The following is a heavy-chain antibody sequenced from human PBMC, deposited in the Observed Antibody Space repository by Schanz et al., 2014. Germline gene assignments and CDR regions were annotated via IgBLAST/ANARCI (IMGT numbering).Heavy chain of an antibody. Sequence: DVQLVESGGGLVQPGGSLRLSCAASGFTFSTSWMSWVRQAPGKGLEWVANIKQDESERSYVDSVKGRFTISRDNAKNSLYLQMNSLRAEDTAVYYCARDKGGYPFDYWGQGTLVTVSS. D-gene: IGHD3-22*01. CDR1: GFTFSTSW. V-gene: IGHV3-7*01. CDR2: IKQDESER. J-gene: IGHJ4*02. CDR3: ARDKGGYPFDY.